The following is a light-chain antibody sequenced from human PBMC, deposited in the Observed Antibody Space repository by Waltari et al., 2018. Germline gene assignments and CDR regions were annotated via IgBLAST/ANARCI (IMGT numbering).Light chain of an antibody. V-gene: IGKV1-5*03. Sequence: DMQMTQPSSTLSASVGDRVIFSCRASQSISKWLAWYQQKPGKAPKLLLYKASTLESGVPSRFSGSGSATEFTLTISSLQPEDFATYYCQQYNSYSLLSFGGGTKVEIK. CDR3: QQYNSYSLLS. CDR1: QSISKW. CDR2: KAS. J-gene: IGKJ4*01.